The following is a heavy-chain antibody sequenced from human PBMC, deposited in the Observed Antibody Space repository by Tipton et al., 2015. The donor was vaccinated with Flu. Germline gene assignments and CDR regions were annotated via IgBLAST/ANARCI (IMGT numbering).Heavy chain of an antibody. J-gene: IGHJ3*01. CDR1: GGSIRSHY. Sequence: TLSLTCSVSGGSIRSHYWSWIRQPPGKGLEWIGYISHSGTTSYNPFLKSRLTLSLDTSQNQFSLGLSSVTAADTALYFCARQFCSSVTCYGDDAFDVWGQGTKVIVSS. CDR2: ISHSGTT. D-gene: IGHD2-2*01. CDR3: ARQFCSSVTCYGDDAFDV. V-gene: IGHV4-59*11.